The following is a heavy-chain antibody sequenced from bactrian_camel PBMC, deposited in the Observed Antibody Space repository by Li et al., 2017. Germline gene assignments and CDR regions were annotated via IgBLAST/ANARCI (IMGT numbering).Heavy chain of an antibody. CDR1: GFTYSAYF. J-gene: IGHJ4*01. Sequence: VQLVESGGGSVQAGGSLKPSYKISGFTYSAYFMAWFRQAPGRKREGVAVIDSDGLTNYAESVKGRFTISLNNAKNTLYLQMNDLKTDDTAMYYCAADSPTARADVRTLYAMYLGQGTQVTVS. D-gene: IGHD3*01. CDR2: IDSDGLT. CDR3: AADSPTARADVRTLYAMY. V-gene: IGHV3S55*01.